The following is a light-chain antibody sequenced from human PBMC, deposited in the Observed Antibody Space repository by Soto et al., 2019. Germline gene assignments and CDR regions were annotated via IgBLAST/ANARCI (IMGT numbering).Light chain of an antibody. CDR1: QSVSSSY. Sequence: EIVVTQSPGTLSLSQGERATLSCRASQSVSSSYLAWYQQKPGQAPRLLIYGASSTATGIPDRFSGSGSGQDFTLTSSRLEPEDFAVYYCQQYGSSPPITFGPGTKVDIK. V-gene: IGKV3-20*01. CDR3: QQYGSSPPIT. CDR2: GAS. J-gene: IGKJ3*01.